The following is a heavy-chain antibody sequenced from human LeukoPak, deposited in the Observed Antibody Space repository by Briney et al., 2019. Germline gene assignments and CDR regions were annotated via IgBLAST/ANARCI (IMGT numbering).Heavy chain of an antibody. CDR3: ARVKKAAAFNWFDP. V-gene: IGHV4-34*01. Sequence: SETLSLTCAVYGGSFSGYYWSWIRQPPGKGLEWIGEINHSGSTNYNPSLKSRVTISVDTPKNQFSLKLSSVTAADTAVYYCARVKKAAAFNWFDPWGQGTLVTVSS. D-gene: IGHD6-13*01. J-gene: IGHJ5*02. CDR2: INHSGST. CDR1: GGSFSGYY.